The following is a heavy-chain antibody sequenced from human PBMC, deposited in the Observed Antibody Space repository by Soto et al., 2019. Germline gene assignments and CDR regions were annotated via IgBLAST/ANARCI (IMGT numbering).Heavy chain of an antibody. D-gene: IGHD3-3*01. Sequence: QVQLVESGGGVVQPGRSLRLSCAASGFTFSSYGMHWVRQAPGKGLEWVAVISYDGSNKYYADSVKGRFTISRDNSKNTLYLQMNSLRAEDTAVYYCAKDLINYDFWSGPGPYYYYYGMDVWGQGTTVTVSS. CDR2: ISYDGSNK. CDR1: GFTFSSYG. CDR3: AKDLINYDFWSGPGPYYYYYGMDV. J-gene: IGHJ6*02. V-gene: IGHV3-30*18.